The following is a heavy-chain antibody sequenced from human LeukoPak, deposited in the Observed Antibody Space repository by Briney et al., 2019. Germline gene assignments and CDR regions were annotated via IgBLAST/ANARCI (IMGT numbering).Heavy chain of an antibody. CDR3: ARDRETYYDILTGYYTLGDAFDI. CDR1: GFTFSSYA. D-gene: IGHD3-9*01. Sequence: GGSLRLSCAASGFTFSSYAMSWVRQAPGKGLEWVSSISASGGSTYYADSVKGRFTISRDNSKNTLYLQMNSLRAEDTAVYYCARDRETYYDILTGYYTLGDAFDIWGQGTMVTVSS. J-gene: IGHJ3*02. CDR2: ISASGGST. V-gene: IGHV3-23*01.